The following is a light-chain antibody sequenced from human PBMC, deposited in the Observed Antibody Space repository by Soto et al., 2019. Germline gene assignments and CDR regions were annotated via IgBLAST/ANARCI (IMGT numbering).Light chain of an antibody. CDR3: SSYASNGDVL. V-gene: IGLV2-14*03. CDR1: SSDVGGYNY. CDR2: DVS. J-gene: IGLJ2*01. Sequence: QSALTQPASVSGSPGQSITISCTGTSSDVGGYNYVSWYQHHPGKAPKLMIYDVSNRPSGVSNRFSGSKSGNTASLTISGLQAEDEADYYCSSYASNGDVLFGGGTKLTVL.